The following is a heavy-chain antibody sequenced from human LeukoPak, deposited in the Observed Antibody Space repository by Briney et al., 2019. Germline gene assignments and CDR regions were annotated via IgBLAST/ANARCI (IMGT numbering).Heavy chain of an antibody. Sequence: GGSLRLSFTASGFTFNNYAMAWVRQAPGKGLEWVSAITGSGAYTDYADSVKGRFTISRDNSKNTIYLQMNSLRAEDTAVYYCAKRSSTSSGYFDLWGRGTLVTVSS. CDR3: AKRSSTSSGYFDL. J-gene: IGHJ4*02. CDR1: GFTFNNYA. D-gene: IGHD3-22*01. V-gene: IGHV3-23*01. CDR2: ITGSGAYT.